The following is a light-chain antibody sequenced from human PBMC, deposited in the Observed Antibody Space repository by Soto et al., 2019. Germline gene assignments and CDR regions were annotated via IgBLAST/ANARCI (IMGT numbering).Light chain of an antibody. CDR3: QQRSNWPPEDT. V-gene: IGKV3-11*01. Sequence: EIVLKQSPATLSLSPGERATLSCRASQSVSSYLAWYQQKPGQTPRLLIYDASNRATGIPARFSGSGSGTDFTLTISSLEPEDFAVYYCQQRSNWPPEDTFGQGTKLEIK. CDR2: DAS. J-gene: IGKJ2*01. CDR1: QSVSSY.